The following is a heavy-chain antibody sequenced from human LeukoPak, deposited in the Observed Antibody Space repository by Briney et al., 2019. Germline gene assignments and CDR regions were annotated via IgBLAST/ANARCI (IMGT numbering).Heavy chain of an antibody. V-gene: IGHV3-7*01. D-gene: IGHD5-24*01. J-gene: IGHJ4*02. CDR3: ARERDGRFFDY. CDR1: GLIFRSYW. Sequence: GGSLRLSCEVSGLIFRSYWMSWVRQAPGKGLEWVANINQDGSEKYFVDSVRGRFTISRDNAKNSLHLQMNTLRAEDTAVYYCARERDGRFFDYWGQGTLVSVSS. CDR2: INQDGSEK.